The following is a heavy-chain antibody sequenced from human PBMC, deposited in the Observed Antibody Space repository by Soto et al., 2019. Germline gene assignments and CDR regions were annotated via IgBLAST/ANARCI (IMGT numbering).Heavy chain of an antibody. Sequence: QVTLKESGPVLVKPTETLTLRCTVSGLSITDSEMGVSWIRQPPGQPLEWLAHIDSSGEKSYRTFLKSRLAISKDTSKSQIVLTTTNMDPADTSTYYCARRHLAVAVSPWFDPWGHGIPVTVSS. V-gene: IGHV2-26*01. D-gene: IGHD6-19*01. CDR1: GLSITDSEMG. CDR2: IDSSGEK. J-gene: IGHJ5*02. CDR3: ARRHLAVAVSPWFDP.